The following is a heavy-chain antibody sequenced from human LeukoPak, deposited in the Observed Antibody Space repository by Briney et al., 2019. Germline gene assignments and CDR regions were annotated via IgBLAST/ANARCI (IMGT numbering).Heavy chain of an antibody. Sequence: GGSLRLSCAASGFIFGDYAIHWVRQAPGKGLEWVSLISGDGYTTYYADSLKGRFTISRDNSRNSLYLQMSSLRIEDTALYYCANVLRVYDFWSGIDHWGQGTLVTVSS. D-gene: IGHD3-3*01. CDR1: GFIFGDYA. J-gene: IGHJ4*02. V-gene: IGHV3-43*02. CDR2: ISGDGYTT. CDR3: ANVLRVYDFWSGIDH.